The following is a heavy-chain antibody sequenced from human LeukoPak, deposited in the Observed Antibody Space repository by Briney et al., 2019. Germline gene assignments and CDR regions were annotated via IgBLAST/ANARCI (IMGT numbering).Heavy chain of an antibody. V-gene: IGHV3-21*01. D-gene: IGHD2-21*02. Sequence: KTGGSLRLSCAASEFTFSRYSMNCFRQAPGEGLKWLSSISSGGHNIFYGDSVKGRFTISRDNAKNSLFLQMNSLRVEDTGVYYCARHGDGFYYGMDVWGQGTTVTVSS. CDR1: EFTFSRYS. CDR3: ARHGDGFYYGMDV. CDR2: ISSGGHNI. J-gene: IGHJ6*02.